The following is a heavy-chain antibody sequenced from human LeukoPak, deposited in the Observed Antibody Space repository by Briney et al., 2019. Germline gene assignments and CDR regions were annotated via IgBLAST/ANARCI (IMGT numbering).Heavy chain of an antibody. CDR2: MNTNSGNT. V-gene: IGHV1-8*03. J-gene: IGHJ6*03. CDR1: GYTFTSYD. Sequence: ASVKVSCKASGYTFTSYDINWVRQATGQGLEWMGWMNTNSGNTGYAQKFQGRVTITRNTSISTAYMELSSLRSEDTAVYYCARGLVGKDYYYYDMDVWGKGTTVTVSS. D-gene: IGHD6-19*01. CDR3: ARGLVGKDYYYYDMDV.